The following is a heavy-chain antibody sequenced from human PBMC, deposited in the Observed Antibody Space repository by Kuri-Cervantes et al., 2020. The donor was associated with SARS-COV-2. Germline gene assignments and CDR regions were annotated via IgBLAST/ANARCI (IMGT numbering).Heavy chain of an antibody. Sequence: ESLNISCTVSGGSISSSSDYCGWIRQPPGKGLGWIGCIYYSGSTYYNPSLKSRVTISVDTSKNQFSLKLSSVTAADTDVYYCARHPHAAAGPIDYWGQGTLVTVSS. CDR3: ARHPHAAAGPIDY. J-gene: IGHJ4*02. D-gene: IGHD6-19*01. CDR1: GGSISSSSDY. CDR2: IYYSGST. V-gene: IGHV4-39*07.